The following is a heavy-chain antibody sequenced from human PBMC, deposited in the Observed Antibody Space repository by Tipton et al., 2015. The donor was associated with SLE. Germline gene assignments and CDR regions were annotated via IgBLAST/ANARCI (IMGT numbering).Heavy chain of an antibody. V-gene: IGHV4-59*01. D-gene: IGHD3-10*01. J-gene: IGHJ3*02. CDR2: IYHTGST. CDR1: GGSFSDYY. CDR3: ARDYYGSGFDAFDI. Sequence: TLSLTCAVYGGSFSDYYWSWIRQTPGEGLEWIGWIYHTGSTDYNPSLKSRVTISVGTSKNQFSLRLSSVTAADTAVYYCARDYYGSGFDAFDIWGQGTMVTVSS.